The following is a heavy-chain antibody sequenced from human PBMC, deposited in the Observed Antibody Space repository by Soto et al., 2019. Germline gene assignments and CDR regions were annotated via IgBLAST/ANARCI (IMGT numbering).Heavy chain of an antibody. CDR1: GFTFIGHY. V-gene: IGHV1-2*02. D-gene: IGHD7-27*01. Sequence: ASVKVSCKASGFTFIGHYIHWVRQAPGQGLEWVGWINPNSGGGTVYAQKFQGRVTMTADTSTSIASMDLTSLRGDDTAVYYCAGSRTGALDYWGPGALVIVSS. CDR2: INPNSGGGT. J-gene: IGHJ4*02. CDR3: AGSRTGALDY.